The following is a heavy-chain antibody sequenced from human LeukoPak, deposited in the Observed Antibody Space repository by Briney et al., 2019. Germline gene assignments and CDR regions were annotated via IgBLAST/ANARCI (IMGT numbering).Heavy chain of an antibody. D-gene: IGHD3-9*01. CDR1: GFTFSSYS. J-gene: IGHJ4*02. V-gene: IGHV3-21*01. CDR2: ISSSSSYI. Sequence: GGSLRLSCAASGFTFSSYSMNWVRQAPGKGLEWVSSISSSSSYIYYADSVKGRFTISRDNAKNSLYLQMNSLRAEGTAVYYCAREPAYYDILTGYLTPYWGQGTLVTVSS. CDR3: AREPAYYDILTGYLTPY.